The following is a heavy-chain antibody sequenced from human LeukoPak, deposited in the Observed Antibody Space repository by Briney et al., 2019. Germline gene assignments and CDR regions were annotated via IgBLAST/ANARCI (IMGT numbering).Heavy chain of an antibody. Sequence: SETLSLTCTVSGGSISSGGYYWSWIRQPPGKGLEWIGYIYHSGSTYYNPSLKSRVTISVDRSKNQFSLKLSSVTAADTAVYYCARETLKGAFDIWGQGTMVTVSS. J-gene: IGHJ3*02. CDR2: IYHSGST. CDR3: ARETLKGAFDI. V-gene: IGHV4-30-2*01. CDR1: GGSISSGGYY.